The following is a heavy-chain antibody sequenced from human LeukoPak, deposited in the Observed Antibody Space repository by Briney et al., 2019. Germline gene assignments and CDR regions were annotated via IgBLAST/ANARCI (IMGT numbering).Heavy chain of an antibody. CDR3: ARAPHYYDSSGYED. D-gene: IGHD3-22*01. Sequence: PSETLSLTCAVYGGSFSGYYWSWIRQPPGKGLDWIGEINHSGSTNYNPSLKSRVTISVDTSKNQFSLKLSSVTAADTAVYYCARAPHYYDSSGYEDWGQGTLVTVSS. CDR1: GGSFSGYY. CDR2: INHSGST. J-gene: IGHJ4*02. V-gene: IGHV4-34*01.